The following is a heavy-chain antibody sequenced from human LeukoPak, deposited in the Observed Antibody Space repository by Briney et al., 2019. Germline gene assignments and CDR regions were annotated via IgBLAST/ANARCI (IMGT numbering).Heavy chain of an antibody. V-gene: IGHV3-7*01. J-gene: IGHJ5*02. CDR2: IRQDGSEK. Sequence: GGSLSLSCAASGFTFSSYWMSWVRQAPGEGLEWVANIRQDGSEKYYVDFVKGRFTISRDNAKNSLYLQMNSLTAEDTAVYYCAREVAARRLGSWIDPWGQGTLVTLSS. CDR1: GFTFSSYW. CDR3: AREVAARRLGSWIDP. D-gene: IGHD6-6*01.